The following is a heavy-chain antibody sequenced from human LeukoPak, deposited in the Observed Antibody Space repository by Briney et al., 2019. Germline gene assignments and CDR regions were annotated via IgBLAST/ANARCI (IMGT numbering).Heavy chain of an antibody. V-gene: IGHV3-30*02. CDR2: IRYDGSNK. D-gene: IGHD1-1*01. J-gene: IGHJ6*03. CDR3: AKMPTGTTKRGYYYYYMDV. Sequence: GGSLRLSCAASGFTFSSYGMHWVRQAPGKGLEWVAFIRYDGSNKCYADSVKGRFTISRDNSKNTLYLQMNSLRAEDTAVYYCAKMPTGTTKRGYYYYYMDVWGKGTTVTVSS. CDR1: GFTFSSYG.